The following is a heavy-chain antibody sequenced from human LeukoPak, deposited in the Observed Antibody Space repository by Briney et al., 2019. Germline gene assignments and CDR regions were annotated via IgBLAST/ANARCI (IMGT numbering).Heavy chain of an antibody. CDR1: GSTVSSNY. Sequence: GRCLRLSCAASGSTVSSNYMSSVRQAPGKGLEWVSVIYSGGSTYYADSGKGRFTISRDNSKNTLYLQMNSLRAEDTAVYYCAREQGGMDVWGQGTTVTVSS. CDR2: IYSGGST. CDR3: AREQGGMDV. J-gene: IGHJ6*02. V-gene: IGHV3-66*01.